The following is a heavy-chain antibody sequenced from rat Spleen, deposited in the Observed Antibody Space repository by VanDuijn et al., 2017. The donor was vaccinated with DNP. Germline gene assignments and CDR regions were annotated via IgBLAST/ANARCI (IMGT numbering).Heavy chain of an antibody. CDR2: ISNDGYTT. J-gene: IGHJ3*01. Sequence: EVQLVESGGGSVQPGRSLRLSCTTSGFTFGDYHMAWVRQAPTKGLEWVAFISNDGYTTYYRDSVRGRFTISRDNAKSSLYLQMDSLRSEDTATYYCTTDSAYWGQGSLVTVSS. CDR3: TTDSAY. V-gene: IGHV5-20*01. CDR1: GFTFGDYH.